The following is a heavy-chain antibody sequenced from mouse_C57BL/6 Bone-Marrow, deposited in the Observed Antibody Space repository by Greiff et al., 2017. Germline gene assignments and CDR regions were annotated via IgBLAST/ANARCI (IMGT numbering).Heavy chain of an antibody. Sequence: QVQLKESGPELVKPGASVKISCKASGYAFSSSWMNWVKQRPGKGLEWIGRIYPGDGDTNYNGKFKGKATLTADKSSSTAYMQLSSLTSEDSAVYFCARTSYYYGEGYFDYWGQGTTLTVSS. D-gene: IGHD1-1*01. J-gene: IGHJ2*01. V-gene: IGHV1-82*01. CDR1: GYAFSSSW. CDR2: IYPGDGDT. CDR3: ARTSYYYGEGYFDY.